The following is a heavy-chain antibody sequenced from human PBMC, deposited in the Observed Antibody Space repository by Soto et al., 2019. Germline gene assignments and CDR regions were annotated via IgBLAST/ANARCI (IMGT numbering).Heavy chain of an antibody. Sequence: PGESLKISCKGSGYSFTSYWISWVRQMPGKGLEWMGRIDPSDSYTNYSPSFQGHVTISADESISTAYLQWSSLKASDTALHYCGSGVSRYCNYGMDVWGQGTTVTVSS. CDR2: IDPSDSYT. V-gene: IGHV5-10-1*01. CDR1: GYSFTSYW. CDR3: GSGVSRYCNYGMDV. J-gene: IGHJ6*02.